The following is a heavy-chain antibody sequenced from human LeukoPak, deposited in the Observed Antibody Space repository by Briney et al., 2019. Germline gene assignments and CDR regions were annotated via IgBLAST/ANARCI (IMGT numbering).Heavy chain of an antibody. V-gene: IGHV3-20*04. D-gene: IGHD5-24*01. J-gene: IGHJ4*02. CDR1: GFTFDDYG. CDR2: INWNGGST. Sequence: GGSLRLSCAASGFTFDDYGMSWVRQAPGKGLEWVSGINWNGGSTGYADSVKGRFTISRDNAKNSLYLQMNSLRAEDTALYYCARIRARWLQSYTDYWGQGTLVTVSS. CDR3: ARIRARWLQSYTDY.